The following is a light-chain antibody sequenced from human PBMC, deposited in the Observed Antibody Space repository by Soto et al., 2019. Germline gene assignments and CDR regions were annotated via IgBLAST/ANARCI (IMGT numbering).Light chain of an antibody. Sequence: DIQMTQSPSSLSASVGDRVTITCRASQSISSYLTWYQQKPGKAPKLLIYAASSLQSGVPSRFSGSGSGTDFTLTSSSLQPEDFATYYCQQSYSTPITFGQGTRLEI. CDR3: QQSYSTPIT. J-gene: IGKJ5*01. V-gene: IGKV1-39*01. CDR2: AAS. CDR1: QSISSY.